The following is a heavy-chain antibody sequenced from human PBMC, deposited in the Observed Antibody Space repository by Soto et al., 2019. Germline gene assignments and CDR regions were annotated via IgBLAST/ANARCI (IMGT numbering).Heavy chain of an antibody. CDR3: ARGSSIAARGGWFDP. Sequence: ASVKVSCKASGYTFTGYYMHWVRQAPGQGLEWMGWINPNSGGTNYAQKFQGWVTMTRDTSISTAYMELSRLRSDDTAVYYCARGSSIAARGGWFDPWGQGTLVTVSS. CDR1: GYTFTGYY. D-gene: IGHD6-6*01. J-gene: IGHJ5*02. V-gene: IGHV1-2*04. CDR2: INPNSGGT.